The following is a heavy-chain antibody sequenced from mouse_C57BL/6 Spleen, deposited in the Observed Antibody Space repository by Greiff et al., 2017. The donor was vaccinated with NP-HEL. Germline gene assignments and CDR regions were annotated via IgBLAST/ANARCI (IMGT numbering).Heavy chain of an antibody. Sequence: EVQVVESGEGLVKPGGSLKLSCAASGFTFSSYAMSWVRQTPEKRLEWVAYISSGGDYIYYADTVKGRFTISRDNARNTLYLQMSSLKSEDTAMYYWTSQTGVYAVDYLGQGTSVTVSS. D-gene: IGHD4-1*01. J-gene: IGHJ4*01. CDR1: GFTFSSYA. CDR2: ISSGGDYI. CDR3: TSQTGVYAVDY. V-gene: IGHV5-9-1*02.